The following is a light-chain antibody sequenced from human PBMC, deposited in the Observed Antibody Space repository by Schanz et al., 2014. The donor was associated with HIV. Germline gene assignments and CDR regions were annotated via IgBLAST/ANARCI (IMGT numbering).Light chain of an antibody. CDR3: CSFTSSNTLL. CDR1: SSDVGGYNY. CDR2: DVD. V-gene: IGLV2-14*01. J-gene: IGLJ2*01. Sequence: QSVLTQPPSASGSPGQSVTISCTGTSSDVGGYNYVSWYQQHPGKAPKLILYDVDNRPSGISDRFSASKSGNTASLTISGLQAEDEADYYCCSFTSSNTLLFGGGTKLTVL.